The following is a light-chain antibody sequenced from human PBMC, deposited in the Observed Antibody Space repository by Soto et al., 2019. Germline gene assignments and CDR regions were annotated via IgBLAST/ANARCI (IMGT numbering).Light chain of an antibody. CDR1: QVISNY. CDR3: QKYNSAPWT. J-gene: IGKJ1*01. CDR2: AAS. Sequence: DIQMTQSPSSLSASVGARVTITCRASQVISNYLAWYQQKPGKVPKLLIYAASTLQSGVTFRFSGSGSGTDFTLTISSLQPEDGATYYCQKYNSAPWTFGQGTKVEIK. V-gene: IGKV1-27*01.